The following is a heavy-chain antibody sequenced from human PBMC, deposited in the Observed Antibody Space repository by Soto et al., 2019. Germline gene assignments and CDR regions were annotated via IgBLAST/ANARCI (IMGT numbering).Heavy chain of an antibody. CDR3: ARHSHYDTLTGTYGMEV. CDR2: IYYSGST. Sequence: SETLSFTCTVSGGSLSSSSYYWGWIRQPPQKGLEWIGSIYYSGSTYYNPSLKSRLTISVDTSKNEFSLKLSSVTAADTAVYYCARHSHYDTLTGTYGMEVWGQRTTVTVSS. CDR1: GGSLSSSSYY. J-gene: IGHJ6*02. V-gene: IGHV4-39*01. D-gene: IGHD3-9*01.